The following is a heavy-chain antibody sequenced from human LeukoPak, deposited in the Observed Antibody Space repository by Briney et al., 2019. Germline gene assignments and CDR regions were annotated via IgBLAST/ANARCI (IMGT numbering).Heavy chain of an antibody. V-gene: IGHV4-59*01. CDR1: GGSISSYY. J-gene: IGHJ4*02. CDR2: TYYSGRS. Sequence: SETLSHTCTVSGGSISSYYWSWIRQPPGKGLEWIGYTYYSGRSNYNPSLKSRVTISVDTSKNQFSLKLSSVTAADTAVYYCARDRRLGYYDSSGYQHWGQGTLVTVSS. CDR3: ARDRRLGYYDSSGYQH. D-gene: IGHD3-22*01.